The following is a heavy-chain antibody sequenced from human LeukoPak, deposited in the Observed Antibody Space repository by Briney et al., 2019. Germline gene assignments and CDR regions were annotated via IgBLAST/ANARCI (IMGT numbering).Heavy chain of an antibody. J-gene: IGHJ2*01. CDR3: ARTSGIAVARRGFDL. V-gene: IGHV3-30-3*01. CDR1: GFTFSSYA. D-gene: IGHD6-19*01. Sequence: RSLRLSWAASGFTFSSYAMHGVRQAPGKGLEGVEVISYDGSNKYYADSVKGRFTISRDNSKNTLYLQMNSLRAEDTAVYYCARTSGIAVARRGFDLWGRGTLVTVSS. CDR2: ISYDGSNK.